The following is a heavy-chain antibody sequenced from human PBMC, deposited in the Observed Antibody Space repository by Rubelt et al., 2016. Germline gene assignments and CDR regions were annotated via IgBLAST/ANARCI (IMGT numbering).Heavy chain of an antibody. CDR3: AKDGPSLHTYAVNPNA. D-gene: IGHD4-17*01. CDR2: IWSDGNNK. CDR1: GFSFRSFG. Sequence: GGGVVQPGRSLRLSCTASGFSFRSFGMHWVRQAPGKGLEWVTVIWSDGNNKFYADSVKGRFTSSRDNSKNRLYLEMNSLRAEDTAVYYCAKDGPSLHTYAVNPNAWGQGTLVTVSS. V-gene: IGHV3-33*06. J-gene: IGHJ5*02.